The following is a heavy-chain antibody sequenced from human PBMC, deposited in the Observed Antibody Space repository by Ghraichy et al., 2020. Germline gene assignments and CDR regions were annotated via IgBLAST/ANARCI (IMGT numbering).Heavy chain of an antibody. Sequence: GGSLRLSCAASGFTFSSYAMHWVRQAPGKGLEWVAVISYDGSNKYYADSVKGRFTISRDNSKNTLYLQMNSLRAEDTAVYYCARGASSGWSWYFDLWGRGTLVTVSS. CDR1: GFTFSSYA. CDR3: ARGASSGWSWYFDL. D-gene: IGHD6-19*01. CDR2: ISYDGSNK. V-gene: IGHV3-30-3*01. J-gene: IGHJ2*01.